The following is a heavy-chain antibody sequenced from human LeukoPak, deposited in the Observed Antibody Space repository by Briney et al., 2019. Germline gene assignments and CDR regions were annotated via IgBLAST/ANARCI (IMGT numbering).Heavy chain of an antibody. D-gene: IGHD5-24*01. CDR3: AGGEIYGYNYFDY. V-gene: IGHV4-4*08. J-gene: IGHJ4*02. CDR1: GGSISSYY. Sequence: SETLSLTCTVSGGSISSYYWSWIRQPPGKGLEWIGRIHASGGPNYNPSLKSRVTISVDTSKNQFSLKLSSVTAADTAVYYCAGGEIYGYNYFDYWGQGTLVTVSS. CDR2: IHASGGP.